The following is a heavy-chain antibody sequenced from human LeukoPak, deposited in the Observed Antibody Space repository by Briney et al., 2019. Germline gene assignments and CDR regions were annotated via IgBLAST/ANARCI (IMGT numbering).Heavy chain of an antibody. V-gene: IGHV3-23*01. J-gene: IGHJ4*02. CDR1: GFTFSSYA. Sequence: GGSLRLSCAASGFTFSSYAMSWVHQAPGKGLEWVSAISGSGGSTYYADSVKGRFTISRDNAKNSLYLQMNSLRAEDTAVYYCTIFGVVTLFDYWGQGTLVTVSS. CDR2: ISGSGGST. CDR3: TIFGVVTLFDY. D-gene: IGHD3-3*01.